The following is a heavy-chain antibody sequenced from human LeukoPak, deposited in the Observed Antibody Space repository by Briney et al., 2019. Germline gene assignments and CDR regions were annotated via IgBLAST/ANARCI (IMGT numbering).Heavy chain of an antibody. CDR1: GFTFSSYA. D-gene: IGHD5-12*01. Sequence: PGGSLRLSCAASGFTFSSYAMSWVRQAPGKGLEWVSAISGSGGSTYYADSVKGRFTISGDNSKNTLYLQMNSLRAEDTAVYYCAKGGIYGYYFDYWGQGTLVTVSS. V-gene: IGHV3-23*01. CDR2: ISGSGGST. J-gene: IGHJ4*02. CDR3: AKGGIYGYYFDY.